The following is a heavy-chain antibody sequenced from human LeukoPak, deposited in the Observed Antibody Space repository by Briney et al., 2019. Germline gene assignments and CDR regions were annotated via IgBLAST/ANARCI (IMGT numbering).Heavy chain of an antibody. CDR1: GGSINSSYYY. CDR3: ARRGGIIRGVASYYYMDV. V-gene: IGHV4-39*01. D-gene: IGHD3-10*01. CDR2: IYYSGTT. J-gene: IGHJ6*03. Sequence: SETLSLTCTVSGGSINSSYYYWGWIRQPPGKGLEWIGSIYYSGTTYYNPSLKSRVTISVDTSKNQFFLRLTSVTAADTAAYYCARRGGIIRGVASYYYMDVWGKGTTVTISS.